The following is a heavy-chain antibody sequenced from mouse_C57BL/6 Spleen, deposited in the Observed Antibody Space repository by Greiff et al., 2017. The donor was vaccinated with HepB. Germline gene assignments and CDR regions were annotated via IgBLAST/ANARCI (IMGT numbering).Heavy chain of an antibody. CDR1: GFTFSSYA. D-gene: IGHD2-2*01. CDR3: ARDQGLYYYAMDY. V-gene: IGHV5-4*01. CDR2: ISDGGSYT. Sequence: EVQLVESGGGLVKPGGSLKLSCAASGFTFSSYAMSWVRQTPEKRLEWVATISDGGSYTYYPDNVKGRITITRDNAKNNLYLQMSHLKSEDTAMYYCARDQGLYYYAMDYWGQGTSVTVSS. J-gene: IGHJ4*01.